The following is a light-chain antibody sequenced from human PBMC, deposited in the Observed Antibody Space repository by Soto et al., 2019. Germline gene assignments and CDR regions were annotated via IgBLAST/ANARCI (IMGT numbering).Light chain of an antibody. V-gene: IGLV2-14*03. Sequence: QSVLTQPASLSESPGQSITISCPGHSSDVGGYDYVSWYQQHTGKAPKLIIYDVTTRPSGVSDRFSGSKSGNTASLTISGLQAEDEADYYCSSYASIATRCVLGTGTKVTVL. CDR3: SSYASIATRCV. J-gene: IGLJ1*01. CDR2: DVT. CDR1: SSDVGGYDY.